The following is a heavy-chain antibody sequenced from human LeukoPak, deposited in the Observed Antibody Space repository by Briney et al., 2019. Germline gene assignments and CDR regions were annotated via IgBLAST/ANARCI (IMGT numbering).Heavy chain of an antibody. CDR1: GYTFTDYY. D-gene: IGHD3-10*01. V-gene: IGHV1-2*02. CDR2: IDPNTGGT. J-gene: IGHJ4*02. CDR3: ARGGPTYYGLGSPDF. Sequence: GASVKVSCKASGYTFTDYYMHWARQAPGHSLEWMGWIDPNTGGTNSAQKFKGRVTMTRDTSISTACMELSRLKSDDTAIYYCARGGPTYYGLGSPDFWGQGTLVTVSS.